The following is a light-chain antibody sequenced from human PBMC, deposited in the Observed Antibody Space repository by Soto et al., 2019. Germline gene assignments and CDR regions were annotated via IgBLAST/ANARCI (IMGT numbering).Light chain of an antibody. CDR3: QQYHNWPIT. CDR2: DAS. J-gene: IGKJ5*01. V-gene: IGKV3-15*01. Sequence: EIVMTQSPSTLAVSAGDSATLSCGASQSVSRNLAWHQQKPGQAPRILMYDASTRTTGISARFRGSGSGTEFTLTISSLQSEDFAVYYCQQYHNWPITFGQGTQLEIK. CDR1: QSVSRN.